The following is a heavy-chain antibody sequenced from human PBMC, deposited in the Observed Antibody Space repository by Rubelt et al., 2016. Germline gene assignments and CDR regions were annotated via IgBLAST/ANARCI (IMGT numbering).Heavy chain of an antibody. V-gene: IGHV4-31*11. J-gene: IGHJ4*02. D-gene: IGHD1-20*01. CDR1: GGSITTPGYF. CDR2: IKYSGGT. CDR3: AIIGDRSMYLNNWLTSH. Sequence: QVQLQESGPGLVKPSQTLSLTCAVSGGSITTPGYFYSWIRHHPGEGLEWIGYIKYSGGTYYNPSLKSRVSISLDTSRNQFARVRVFGAAAETAGYYCAIIGDRSMYLNNWLTSHWGQGTLVTVSS.